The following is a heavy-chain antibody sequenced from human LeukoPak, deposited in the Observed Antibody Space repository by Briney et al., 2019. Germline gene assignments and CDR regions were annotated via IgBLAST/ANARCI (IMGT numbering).Heavy chain of an antibody. J-gene: IGHJ6*02. CDR3: ARELYGDYAPADYYYYGMDV. D-gene: IGHD4-17*01. CDR2: IYIGGST. Sequence: GGSLRLSCAASGFTVSSNYMSWVRQAPGKGLEWVSVIYIGGSTYYADSVKGRFTISRDNSKNTLYLQMNSLRAEDTAVYYCARELYGDYAPADYYYYGMDVWGQGTTVTVSS. V-gene: IGHV3-53*01. CDR1: GFTVSSNY.